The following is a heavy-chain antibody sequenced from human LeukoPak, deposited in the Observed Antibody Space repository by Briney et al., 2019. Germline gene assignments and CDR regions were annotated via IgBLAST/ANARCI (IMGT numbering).Heavy chain of an antibody. CDR2: ISSSSSYI. Sequence: GGSLRLSCAASGFTFSSYTMNWVRQAPGKGLGWVSSISSSSSYIYYADSVKGRFTISRDNAKNSLYLQMNSLRAEDTAVYYCARVSYSSTLTSSDPWGQGTLVTVSS. J-gene: IGHJ5*02. CDR3: ARVSYSSTLTSSDP. V-gene: IGHV3-21*01. D-gene: IGHD6-13*01. CDR1: GFTFSSYT.